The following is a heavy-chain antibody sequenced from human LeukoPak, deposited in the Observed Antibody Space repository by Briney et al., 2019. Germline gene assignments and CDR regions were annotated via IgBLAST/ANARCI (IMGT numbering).Heavy chain of an antibody. J-gene: IGHJ4*02. D-gene: IGHD5-18*01. Sequence: GRSLRLSCAASGFTFSSYGMHWVRQAPGKGLEWVAVISYDGSNKYYADSVKGRFTISRDNSKNTLYLQMNSLRAEDTAVYYCAKPHRGYSYDGIDYWGQGTLVTVSS. CDR1: GFTFSSYG. CDR2: ISYDGSNK. CDR3: AKPHRGYSYDGIDY. V-gene: IGHV3-30*18.